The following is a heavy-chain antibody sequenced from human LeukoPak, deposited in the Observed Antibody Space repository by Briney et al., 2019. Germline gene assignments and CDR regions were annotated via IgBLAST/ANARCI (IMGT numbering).Heavy chain of an antibody. CDR2: ISYDGSNK. J-gene: IGHJ5*02. Sequence: GRSLRLSCAASGFTFSSYGMHWVRQAPGKGLEWVAVISYDGSNKYYADSVKGRFTISRDNSKNTLYLQMNSLRAEDTAVYYCAGSPRTDLWGQGTLVTVSS. CDR1: GFTFSSYG. V-gene: IGHV3-30*03. D-gene: IGHD1-7*01. CDR3: AGSPRTDL.